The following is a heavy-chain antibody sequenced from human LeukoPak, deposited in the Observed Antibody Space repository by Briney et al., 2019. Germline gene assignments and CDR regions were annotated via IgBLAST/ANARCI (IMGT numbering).Heavy chain of an antibody. V-gene: IGHV1-2*02. J-gene: IGHJ3*01. CDR3: ARDGAFDV. CDR1: GYTFTGYY. Sequence: GASVKVSCKASGYTFTGYYIHWVRPAPGQGLEWMGWINPNRGDTKYAQNLQGRVTLTRDTSISTAYMELSRLRSDDTALYYCARDGAFDVWGQGTMVTVSS. CDR2: INPNRGDT.